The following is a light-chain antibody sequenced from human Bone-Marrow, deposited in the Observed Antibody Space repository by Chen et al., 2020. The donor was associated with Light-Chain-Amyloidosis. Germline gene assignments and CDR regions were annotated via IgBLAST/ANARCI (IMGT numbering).Light chain of an antibody. V-gene: IGKV1-5*03. CDR2: KAS. J-gene: IGKJ4*01. Sequence: DIQMTQSPSTLSASVGDRVTITCRASQSISSWLAWYQQKPGKAPKLLIYKASSLESGVPSRFSGSGSGTEFTLTISSLQTDDFATYYCQQYNSYPLTVGGGTKVEIK. CDR1: QSISSW. CDR3: QQYNSYPLT.